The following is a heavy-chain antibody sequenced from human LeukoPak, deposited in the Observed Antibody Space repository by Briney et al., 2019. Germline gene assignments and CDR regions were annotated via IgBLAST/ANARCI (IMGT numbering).Heavy chain of an antibody. V-gene: IGHV1-3*01. CDR3: ARNGEQWLVRLPSDY. J-gene: IGHJ4*02. CDR1: GYTFTSYA. D-gene: IGHD6-19*01. CDR2: VNAGNGNT. Sequence: GASVKVSCKASGYTFTSYAMHWVRLAPGQRLEWMGWVNAGNGNTKYSQKFQGRVTITRDTSASTAYMELSSLRSEDTAVYYCARNGEQWLVRLPSDYWGQGTLVTVSS.